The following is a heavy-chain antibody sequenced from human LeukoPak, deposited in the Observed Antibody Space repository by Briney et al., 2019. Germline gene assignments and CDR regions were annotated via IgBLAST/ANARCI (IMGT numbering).Heavy chain of an antibody. CDR2: ISAYNGNT. CDR1: GYTFSSYG. J-gene: IGHJ6*03. D-gene: IGHD6-6*01. V-gene: IGHV1-18*01. Sequence: ASVKVSCKASGYTFSSYGISWVRQAPGQGLEWMGWISAYNGNTNYAQKFQGRVTITTDESTSTAYMELSSLRSEDTAVYYCARDLIAARDYYYYMDVWGKGTRVTVSS. CDR3: ARDLIAARDYYYYMDV.